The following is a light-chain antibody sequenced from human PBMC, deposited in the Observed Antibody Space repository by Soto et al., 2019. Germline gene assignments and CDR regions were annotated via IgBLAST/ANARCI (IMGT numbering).Light chain of an antibody. Sequence: DLQMTQSPSTLSPSVGDRVTITCRASQSISDSLAWYQQKPGKAPYLLISDASSLERGVPSRFSGSGSGTEFTLTISSMQPDDFATYYCQQYNGYSRTLGQGTKVDIK. V-gene: IGKV1-5*01. J-gene: IGKJ1*01. CDR1: QSISDS. CDR2: DAS. CDR3: QQYNGYSRT.